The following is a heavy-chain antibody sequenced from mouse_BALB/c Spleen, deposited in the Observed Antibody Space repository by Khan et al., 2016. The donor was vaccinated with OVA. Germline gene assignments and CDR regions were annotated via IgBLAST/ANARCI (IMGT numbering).Heavy chain of an antibody. V-gene: IGHV1S56*01. CDR3: ARGGEGGVAY. CDR2: MFPGDGST. CDR1: GYTFTSYD. J-gene: IGHJ3*01. Sequence: QVQLQQSGAELVKPGASVKLSCKASGYTFTSYDINWVRQRPEQGLEWVGWMFPGDGSTKYNENFKGKATLTTDKSSSTAYMQLSRLTSEDSGAYFCARGGEGGVAYWGKRTLVTVSA.